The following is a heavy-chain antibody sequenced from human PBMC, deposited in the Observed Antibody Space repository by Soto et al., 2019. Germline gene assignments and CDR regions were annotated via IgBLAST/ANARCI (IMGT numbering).Heavy chain of an antibody. V-gene: IGHV1-69*12. J-gene: IGHJ6*02. Sequence: QVQLVQSGAEVKKPGSSVKVSCKASGGTFSSYAISWVRQAPGQVLEWMGGIIPIFGTANYAQKFQGRVTITADESTSTAYMELSSLRSEDTAVYYCARPDYGDYYYYYGMDVWGQGTTVTVSS. CDR2: IIPIFGTA. CDR1: GGTFSSYA. D-gene: IGHD4-17*01. CDR3: ARPDYGDYYYYYGMDV.